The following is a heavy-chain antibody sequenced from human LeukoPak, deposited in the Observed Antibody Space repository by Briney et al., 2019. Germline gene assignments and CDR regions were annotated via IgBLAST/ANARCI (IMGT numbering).Heavy chain of an antibody. Sequence: SETLSLTCTVSGGSISSSSYYWGWIRQPPGKGLEWIGSIYYSGSTYYNPSLKSRVTISVDTSKNQFSLKLSSVTAADTAVYYCARQGFLEWFDAFDIWGQGTMVTVSS. CDR2: IYYSGST. D-gene: IGHD3-3*01. CDR3: ARQGFLEWFDAFDI. CDR1: GGSISSSSYY. V-gene: IGHV4-39*01. J-gene: IGHJ3*02.